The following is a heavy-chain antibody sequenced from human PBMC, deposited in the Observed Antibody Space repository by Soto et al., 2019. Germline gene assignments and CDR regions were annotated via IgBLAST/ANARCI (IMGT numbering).Heavy chain of an antibody. J-gene: IGHJ5*02. CDR1: GFTLSDHY. V-gene: IGHV3-72*01. CDR2: SRDKGQGYNT. CDR3: VRATYFSDRSGYTPCFDH. Sequence: EVQLVESGGGLVQPGGSLRLSCEGSGFTLSDHYIDWVRQAPGKGLEWLGRSRDKGQGYNTAYAASVKGRFTTSRDESKKSVDLQMNSLRTEETAVYYCVRATYFSDRSGYTPCFDHWGQGTLVTVSS. D-gene: IGHD3-22*01.